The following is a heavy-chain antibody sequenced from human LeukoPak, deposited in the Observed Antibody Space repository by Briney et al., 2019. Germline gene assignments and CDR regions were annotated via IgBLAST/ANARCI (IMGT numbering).Heavy chain of an antibody. CDR1: GYTFTGYY. V-gene: IGHV1-2*02. CDR2: INPNSGGT. CDR3: ARTSPQGGGSYLIRVFATPFDY. Sequence: ASVKVSCKASGYTFTGYYMHWVRQAPGQGLEWMGWINPNSGGTNYAQKFQGRVTMTRDTSISTAYMELSRLRSDDTAVYYCARTSPQGGGSYLIRVFATPFDYWGQGTLVTVSS. J-gene: IGHJ4*02. D-gene: IGHD1-26*01.